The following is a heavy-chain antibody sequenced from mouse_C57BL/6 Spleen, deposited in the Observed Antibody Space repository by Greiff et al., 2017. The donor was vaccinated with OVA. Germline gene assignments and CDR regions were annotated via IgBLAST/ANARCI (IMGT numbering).Heavy chain of an antibody. V-gene: IGHV1-76*01. D-gene: IGHD2-3*01. CDR1: GYTFTDYY. CDR2: IYPGSGNT. Sequence: VQLHQSGAELVRPGASVKLSCKASGYTFTDYYINWVKQRPGQGLEWIARIYPGSGNTYYNEKFKGKATLTAEQSSSTAYMQLSSLTSEDSAVYFCARGGGYYDWYFDVWGTGTTGTVSS. CDR3: ARGGGYYDWYFDV. J-gene: IGHJ1*03.